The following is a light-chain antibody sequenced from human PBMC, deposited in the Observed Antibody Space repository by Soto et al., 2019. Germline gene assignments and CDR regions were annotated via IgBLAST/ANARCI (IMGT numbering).Light chain of an antibody. CDR3: QQRSNWPPIS. CDR2: DAS. CDR1: QSVSSY. Sequence: VLTHSPATLTLSPGERATLSCRTSQSVSSYLAWYQQKPGQAPRLLIYDASNRATGIPARFSGSGSGTDFTLTISSLEPEDFAVYYCQQRSNWPPISFGQGTRLEIK. J-gene: IGKJ5*01. V-gene: IGKV3-11*01.